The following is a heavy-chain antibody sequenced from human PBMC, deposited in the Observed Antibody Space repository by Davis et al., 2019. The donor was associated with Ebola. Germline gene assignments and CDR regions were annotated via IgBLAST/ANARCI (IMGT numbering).Heavy chain of an antibody. CDR2: MNPNSGNT. V-gene: IGHV1-8*02. J-gene: IGHJ4*02. CDR1: GYTFTSYY. Sequence: AASVKVSCKASGYTFTSYYMHWVRQAPGQGLEWMGWMNPNSGNTGYAQKFQGRVTMTRNTSISTAYMELSSLRSEDTAVYYCARGGAVGDYWGQGTLVTVSS. CDR3: ARGGAVGDY. D-gene: IGHD4-23*01.